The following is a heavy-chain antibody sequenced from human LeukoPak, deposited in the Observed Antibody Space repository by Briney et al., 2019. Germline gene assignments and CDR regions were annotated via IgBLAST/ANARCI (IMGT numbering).Heavy chain of an antibody. J-gene: IGHJ5*02. V-gene: IGHV1-46*01. CDR2: VNPSGGTT. CDR3: ARDLIIYRFDP. Sequence: GASVKVSYKASGYNFTNYYMHWVRQAPGQGLEWMGVVNPSGGTTGYAQKFQGRVTMTRDPSTSTVFMELKSLRSEDTAVYYCARDLIIYRFDPWGQGTLVTVSS. D-gene: IGHD3-9*01. CDR1: GYNFTNYY.